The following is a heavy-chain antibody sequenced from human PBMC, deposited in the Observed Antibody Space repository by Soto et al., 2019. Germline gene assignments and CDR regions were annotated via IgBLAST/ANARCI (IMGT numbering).Heavy chain of an antibody. CDR3: ARDWLRYYYGSGSYGYYGMDV. CDR1: GGSISSSSYY. CDR2: IYYSGST. D-gene: IGHD3-10*01. Sequence: SETLSLTCTVSGGSISSSSYYWGWIRQPPGKGLEWIGSIYYSGSTYYNPSLKSRVTISVDTSKNQFSLKLSFVTAADTAVYYCARDWLRYYYGSGSYGYYGMDVWGQGTTVTVSS. J-gene: IGHJ6*02. V-gene: IGHV4-39*07.